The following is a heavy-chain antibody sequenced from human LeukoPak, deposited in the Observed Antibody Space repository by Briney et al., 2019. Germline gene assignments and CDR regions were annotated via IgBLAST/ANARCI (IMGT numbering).Heavy chain of an antibody. V-gene: IGHV4-38-2*02. D-gene: IGHD3-10*01. CDR3: ARDVDSGRYAFDI. CDR2: IYHSGST. J-gene: IGHJ3*02. CDR1: GYSISSGYY. Sequence: SETLSLTCTVSGYSISSGYYWGWIRQPPGKGLEWIGSIYHSGSTYYNPSLKSRVTISVDTSKNQFSLKLSSVTAADTAVYYCARDVDSGRYAFDIRGQGTMVTVSS.